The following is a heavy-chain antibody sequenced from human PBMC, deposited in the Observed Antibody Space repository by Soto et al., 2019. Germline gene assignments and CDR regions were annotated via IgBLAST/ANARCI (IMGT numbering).Heavy chain of an antibody. CDR2: ISYDGSNK. J-gene: IGHJ6*02. CDR3: ARDALPLYYYGSGSDTHQDYYYYGMDV. D-gene: IGHD3-10*01. V-gene: IGHV3-30-3*01. CDR1: GFTFSSYA. Sequence: GGSLRLSCAASGFTFSSYAMHWVRQAPGKGLEWVAVISYDGSNKYYADSVKGRFTISRDNSKNTLYLQMNSLRAEDTAVYYCARDALPLYYYGSGSDTHQDYYYYGMDVWGQGTTVTVSS.